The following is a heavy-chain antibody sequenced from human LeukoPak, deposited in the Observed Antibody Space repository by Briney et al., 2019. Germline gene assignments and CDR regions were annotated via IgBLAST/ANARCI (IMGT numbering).Heavy chain of an antibody. V-gene: IGHV3-33*01. CDR2: IWYDGSNK. D-gene: IGHD2-15*01. J-gene: IGHJ4*02. CDR1: GFTFSSYG. CDR3: ARAYCSGGSCYWYFDY. Sequence: PGRSLRLSCAASGFTFSSYGMHWVRQAPGKGLEWVAVIWYDGSNKYYADSVKGRFTISRDNSKNTLYLQMNSLRAEDTAVYYCARAYCSGGSCYWYFDYWGQGTLVTVSS.